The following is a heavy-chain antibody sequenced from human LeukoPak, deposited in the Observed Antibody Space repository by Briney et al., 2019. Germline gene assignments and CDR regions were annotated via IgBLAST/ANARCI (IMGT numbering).Heavy chain of an antibody. CDR2: IYYSGST. V-gene: IGHV4-39*07. CDR1: GGSISSSSYY. J-gene: IGHJ4*02. Sequence: TSETLSLTCTVSGGSISSSSYYWGWIRQPPGKGLEWIGSIYYSGSTYYNPSLKSRVTISVDTSKNQFSLKLSSVTAADTAVYYCARSYYGSGSCDYWGQGTLVTVSS. D-gene: IGHD3-10*01. CDR3: ARSYYGSGSCDY.